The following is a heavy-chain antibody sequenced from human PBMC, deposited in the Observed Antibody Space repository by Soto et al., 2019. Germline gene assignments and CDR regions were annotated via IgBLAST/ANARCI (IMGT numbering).Heavy chain of an antibody. J-gene: IGHJ6*02. D-gene: IGHD2-15*01. CDR3: AREGCSGGSCYAPSDYYYGMDV. V-gene: IGHV3-33*01. CDR2: IWYDGSNK. CDR1: GFTFSSYG. Sequence: QVQLVESGGGVVQPGRSLRLSCAASGFTFSSYGMHWVRQAPGKGLEWVAVIWYDGSNKYYADSVKGRFTISRDNSKNTLYLQMNSLRAEDTAVYYCAREGCSGGSCYAPSDYYYGMDVWGQGTTVTVSS.